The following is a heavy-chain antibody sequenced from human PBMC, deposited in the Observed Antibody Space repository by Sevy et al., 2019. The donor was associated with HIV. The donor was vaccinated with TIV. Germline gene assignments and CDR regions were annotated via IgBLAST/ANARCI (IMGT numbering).Heavy chain of an antibody. CDR1: GFTSSSYG. CDR3: AKALWFGEPGIGY. Sequence: GGSLRLSCAGSGFTSSSYGMHWVRQAPGKGLEWVAVISDDGSNKYYADSVKGRFTISRDNSKNTLYLQMDSLRAEDTAVYYCAKALWFGEPGIGYWGQGTLVTVSS. CDR2: ISDDGSNK. D-gene: IGHD3-10*01. V-gene: IGHV3-30*18. J-gene: IGHJ4*02.